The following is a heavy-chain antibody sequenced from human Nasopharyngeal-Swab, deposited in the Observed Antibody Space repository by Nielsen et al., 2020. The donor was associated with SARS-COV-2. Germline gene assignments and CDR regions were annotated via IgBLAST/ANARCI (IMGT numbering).Heavy chain of an antibody. J-gene: IGHJ6*02. D-gene: IGHD3-22*01. V-gene: IGHV3-23*01. CDR2: ISGSGGST. Sequence: WIRQPPGKGLEWVSAISGSGGSTYYADSVKGRFTISRDNSKNTLYLQMNSLRAEDTAVYYCAKESGPLTQPDTYYCDSSGYPYYYYYGMDVWGQGTTVTVSS. CDR3: AKESGPLTQPDTYYCDSSGYPYYYYYGMDV.